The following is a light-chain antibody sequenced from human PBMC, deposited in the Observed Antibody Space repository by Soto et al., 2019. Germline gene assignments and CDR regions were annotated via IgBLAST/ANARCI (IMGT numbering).Light chain of an antibody. CDR3: QQDSSSRT. Sequence: SVLAESSGTLSLTQGDRTTLSYRASQSVSSNHLAWYQQKPDQAPRLLMYDASSRATGIPDRFSGSGSGTDFSLSISSLEPEDFAVYYCQQDSSSRTICQGTKVDIK. J-gene: IGKJ1*01. CDR1: QSVSSNH. V-gene: IGKV3-20*01. CDR2: DAS.